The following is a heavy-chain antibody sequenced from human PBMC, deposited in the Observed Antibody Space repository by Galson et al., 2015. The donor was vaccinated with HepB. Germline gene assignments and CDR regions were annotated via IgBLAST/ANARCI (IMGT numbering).Heavy chain of an antibody. Sequence: SETLSLTCVVYGGSFSGYYWSWIRQPPGKGLEWIGEINHSGITNYNPSLKSRVTISVDTSKTQFSLNLSSVTAADTAVYYCARGRGTGRYGFDYWGQGTLVTASS. J-gene: IGHJ4*02. D-gene: IGHD1-14*01. V-gene: IGHV4-34*01. CDR1: GGSFSGYY. CDR2: INHSGIT. CDR3: ARGRGTGRYGFDY.